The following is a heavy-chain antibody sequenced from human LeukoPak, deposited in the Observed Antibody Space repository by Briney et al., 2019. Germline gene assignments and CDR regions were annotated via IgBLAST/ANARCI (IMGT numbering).Heavy chain of an antibody. Sequence: SQTLSLTCTVSGASIRSGDYYWSWIRQPPGKGLEWIGYIYDSGSTYYNPSLKSRITISVDTSENRFSLKLSSVTATDTAVYYCARDCSGGSCYDAFDIWGQGTMVTVSS. CDR3: ARDCSGGSCYDAFDI. CDR2: IYDSGST. V-gene: IGHV4-30-4*01. J-gene: IGHJ3*02. CDR1: GASIRSGDYY. D-gene: IGHD2-15*01.